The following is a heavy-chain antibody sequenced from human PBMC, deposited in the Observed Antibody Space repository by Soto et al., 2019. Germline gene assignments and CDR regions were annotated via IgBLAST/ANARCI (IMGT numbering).Heavy chain of an antibody. J-gene: IGHJ5*02. CDR3: ARQTGDIVVVPAAPRYNWFDP. D-gene: IGHD2-2*01. V-gene: IGHV4-59*08. CDR2: IFYGGHT. Sequence: SETLSLTCDVSGDFLTTYYWNWIRQSPGKGLEWIGYIFYGGHTNYNPSLRGRATISVDTSKNQFSLKLSSVTAADTAVYYCARQTGDIVVVPAAPRYNWFDPWGQGTQVTVSS. CDR1: GDFLTTYY.